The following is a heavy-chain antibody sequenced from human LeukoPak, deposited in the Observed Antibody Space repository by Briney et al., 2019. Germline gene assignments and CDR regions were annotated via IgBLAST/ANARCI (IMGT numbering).Heavy chain of an antibody. V-gene: IGHV4-39*07. CDR3: ARGRSIGRADYYYYYMDV. J-gene: IGHJ6*03. CDR2: IYDSGST. CDR1: GASISGSGYY. Sequence: PSETLSLTCTVSGASISGSGYYWGWIRQPPGKGLEWIGNIYDSGSTYYNASLQSRVTISVDTSKNQFSLKLSSVTAADTAVYYCARGRSIGRADYYYYYMDVWGKGTTVTVSS. D-gene: IGHD6-6*01.